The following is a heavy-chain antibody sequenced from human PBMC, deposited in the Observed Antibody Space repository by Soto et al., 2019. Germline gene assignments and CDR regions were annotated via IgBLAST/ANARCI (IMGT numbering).Heavy chain of an antibody. J-gene: IGHJ4*02. V-gene: IGHV4-59*01. D-gene: IGHD2-21*01. CDR1: GDSISRYY. CDR3: VRGPPGWWLAY. Sequence: QVQLQESGPGLVKPSETLSLTCSVSGDSISRYYWGWIRKPPGKGLAWLGYIYETGESNYSPSLKSRVTMSVDTSTKLFSLKLTSVPAADTAVYYCVRGPPGWWLAYWGQGTLVTVSS. CDR2: IYETGES.